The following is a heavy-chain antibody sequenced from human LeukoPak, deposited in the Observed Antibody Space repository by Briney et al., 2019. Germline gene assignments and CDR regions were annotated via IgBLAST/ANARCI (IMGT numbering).Heavy chain of an antibody. J-gene: IGHJ5*02. V-gene: IGHV1-8*01. CDR2: MNPNSGNT. Sequence: ASVKVSCKASGYTFTSYDINWVRQATGQGLEWMGWMNPNSGNTGYAQKFQGRLTMTRNTSISTAYMELSSLRSEDTAVYYCARDIIAVAGSGSYNWFDPWGQGTLVTVSS. CDR1: GYTFTSYD. D-gene: IGHD6-19*01. CDR3: ARDIIAVAGSGSYNWFDP.